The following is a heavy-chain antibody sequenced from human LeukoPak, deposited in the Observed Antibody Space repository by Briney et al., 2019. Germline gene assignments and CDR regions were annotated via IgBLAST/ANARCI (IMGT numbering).Heavy chain of an antibody. CDR3: ARGAITTGTTAAFDI. CDR2: IYHSGST. D-gene: IGHD1-1*01. CDR1: GCSISSYY. V-gene: IGHV4-59*12. J-gene: IGHJ3*02. Sequence: SETLSLTCTVSGCSISSYYWSWVRQPPGKGLEWIGYIYHSGSTYYNPSLKSRVTISVDRSKNQFSLKLSSVTAADTAVYYCARGAITTGTTAAFDIWGQGTMVTVSS.